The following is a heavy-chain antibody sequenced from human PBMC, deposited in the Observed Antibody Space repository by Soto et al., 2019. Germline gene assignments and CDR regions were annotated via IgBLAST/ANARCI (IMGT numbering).Heavy chain of an antibody. D-gene: IGHD6-19*01. J-gene: IGHJ4*02. Sequence: PGGSLRLSCAASGFTFSSYAMSWVRQAPGKGLEWVSAISGSGGSTYYADSVKGRFTISRDNSKNTLYLQMNSLRAEDTAVYYCAKDSAICSGWTPRPQTFDDWGQGTLVTVSS. CDR3: AKDSAICSGWTPRPQTFDD. CDR2: ISGSGGST. CDR1: GFTFSSYA. V-gene: IGHV3-23*01.